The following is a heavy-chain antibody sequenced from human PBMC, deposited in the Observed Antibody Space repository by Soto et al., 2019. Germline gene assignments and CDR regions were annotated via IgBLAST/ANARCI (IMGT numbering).Heavy chain of an antibody. V-gene: IGHV1-8*01. CDR3: ARGVDAGVDY. CDR2: MSPNSGKT. Sequence: ASVKPSCKASGDSLSVLDINWVRQATGQGLEWMGWMSPNSGKTGFAEKFQGRVTMTRDTSISTAFMELSSLRSEDTAVYYCARGVDAGVDYWGQGTLVTVSS. D-gene: IGHD2-15*01. CDR1: GDSLSVLD. J-gene: IGHJ4*02.